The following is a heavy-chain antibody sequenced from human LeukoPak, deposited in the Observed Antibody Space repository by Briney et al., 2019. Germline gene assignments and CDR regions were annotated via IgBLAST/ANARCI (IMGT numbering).Heavy chain of an antibody. V-gene: IGHV3-33*01. D-gene: IGHD3-9*01. CDR2: ILYNGSNK. CDR3: ARDGRAVLRYFDWLPGGGDIFDY. CDR1: GFTFSSSG. J-gene: IGHJ4*02. Sequence: GGSLRLSCAASGFTFSSSGMHWVRQAPGKGLEWVAVILYNGSNKYYADSVKGRFTISRDNSKNTQYLQMNSLRVEDTAVYYCARDGRAVLRYFDWLPGGGDIFDYWGQGTLVTVSS.